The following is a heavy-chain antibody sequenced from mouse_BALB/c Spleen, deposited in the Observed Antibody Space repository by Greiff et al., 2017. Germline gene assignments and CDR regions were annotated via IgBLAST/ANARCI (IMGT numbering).Heavy chain of an antibody. V-gene: IGHV5-9-3*01. CDR3: ARRRTGYFDY. Sequence: EVQRVESGGGLVKPGGSLKLSCAASGFTFSSYAMSWVRQTPEKRLEWVATISSGGSYTYYPDSVKGRFTISRDNAKNTLYLQMSSLRSEDTAMYYCARRRTGYFDYWGQGTTLTVSS. CDR1: GFTFSSYA. D-gene: IGHD4-1*01. CDR2: ISSGGSYT. J-gene: IGHJ2*01.